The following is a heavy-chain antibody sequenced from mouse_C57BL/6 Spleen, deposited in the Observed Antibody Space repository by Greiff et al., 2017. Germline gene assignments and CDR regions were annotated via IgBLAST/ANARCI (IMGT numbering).Heavy chain of an antibody. CDR2: ISGGGGNT. J-gene: IGHJ4*01. CDR1: GFTFSSYT. D-gene: IGHD2-4*01. CDR3: AREVYDYGAMDY. Sequence: EVMLVESGGGLVKPGGSLKLSCAASGFTFSSYTMSWVRQTPEKRLEWVATISGGGGNTYYPDSVKGRFTISRDNAKNTLYLQMSSLRSEDTALYYCAREVYDYGAMDYWGQGTSVTVSS. V-gene: IGHV5-9*01.